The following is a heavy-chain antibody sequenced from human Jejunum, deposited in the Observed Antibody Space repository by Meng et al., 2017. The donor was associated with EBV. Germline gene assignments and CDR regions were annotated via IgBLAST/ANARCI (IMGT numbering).Heavy chain of an antibody. CDR3: TRAGSYRHDY. V-gene: IGHV3-74*01. CDR2: INTDGSTT. Sequence: VQLGESGGGLVQHAGSLRFSCATSGFTFSDYWMHWVRQAPGKGLVWVSRINTDGSTTNYADSVKGRFTISRDNAENTLFLQMNSLKAEDTAVYYCTRAGSYRHDYWGQGTLVTVSS. D-gene: IGHD6-25*01. CDR1: GFTFSDYW. J-gene: IGHJ4*02.